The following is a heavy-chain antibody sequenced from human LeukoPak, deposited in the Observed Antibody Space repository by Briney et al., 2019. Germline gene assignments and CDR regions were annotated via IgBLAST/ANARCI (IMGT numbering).Heavy chain of an antibody. Sequence: GASVKVSCKASGYTFTDYYMHWVRQAPGQGLDWMGWINPKSGGTKYAQKFQGRVTMTRDTSISTAYLELSRLRSDDTAVYYCARDPTYYYDTTGYYGGNWLDPWGQGTLVTVSS. CDR3: ARDPTYYYDTTGYYGGNWLDP. D-gene: IGHD3-22*01. CDR2: INPKSGGT. J-gene: IGHJ5*02. CDR1: GYTFTDYY. V-gene: IGHV1-2*02.